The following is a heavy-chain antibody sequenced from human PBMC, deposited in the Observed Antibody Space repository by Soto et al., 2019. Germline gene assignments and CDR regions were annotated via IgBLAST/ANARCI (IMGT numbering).Heavy chain of an antibody. CDR3: ASPPLWFGELLRGNGAFDI. J-gene: IGHJ3*02. CDR1: GGSISSYY. D-gene: IGHD3-10*01. Sequence: SETLSLTCTVSGGSISSYYWSWIRQPPGKGLEWIGYIYYSGSTNYNPSLKSRVTISVDTSKNQFSLKLSSVTAADTAVYYCASPPLWFGELLRGNGAFDIWGQGTMVTVSS. CDR2: IYYSGST. V-gene: IGHV4-59*08.